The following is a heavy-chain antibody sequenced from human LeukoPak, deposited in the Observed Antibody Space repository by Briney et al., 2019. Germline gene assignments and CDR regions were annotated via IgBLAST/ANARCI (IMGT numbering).Heavy chain of an antibody. J-gene: IGHJ3*02. CDR3: ARGPIFSGSYPLTGYAFDI. CDR1: GGPISSGGYS. V-gene: IGHV4-30-2*01. D-gene: IGHD1-26*01. CDR2: INHSGST. Sequence: PSQTLSLTCTVSGGPISSGGYSWSWIRQPPGKGLEWIGEINHSGSTNYNPSLKSRVTISVDTSKNQFSLKLSSVTAADTAVYYCARGPIFSGSYPLTGYAFDIWGQGTMVTVSS.